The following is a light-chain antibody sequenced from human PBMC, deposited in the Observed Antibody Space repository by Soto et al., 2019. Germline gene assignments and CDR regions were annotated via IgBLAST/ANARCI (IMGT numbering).Light chain of an antibody. CDR2: KAS. J-gene: IGKJ1*01. Sequence: DLQMTQSPSNLSASVGDRVTITCRASQSISSWLAWYQQKPGKAPNLLIYKASSLKSGVPSRFSGSGSGTEFTLTISSLQPDDFATYYCQQYNAYPWTFGHGTKVEIK. V-gene: IGKV1-5*03. CDR3: QQYNAYPWT. CDR1: QSISSW.